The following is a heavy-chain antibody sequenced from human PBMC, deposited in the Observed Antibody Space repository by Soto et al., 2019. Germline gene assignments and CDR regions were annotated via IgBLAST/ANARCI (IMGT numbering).Heavy chain of an antibody. D-gene: IGHD6-13*01. V-gene: IGHV1-69*13. Sequence: SVKVSCNASGGTFSSYAISCVRQAPGQGLEWMGGIIPMFGTANYAQKFQGRVTITADESTSTAYMELSSLRSEDTAVYYCARVQEQQLARGFDPWGQGTLVIVSS. J-gene: IGHJ5*02. CDR3: ARVQEQQLARGFDP. CDR2: IIPMFGTA. CDR1: GGTFSSYA.